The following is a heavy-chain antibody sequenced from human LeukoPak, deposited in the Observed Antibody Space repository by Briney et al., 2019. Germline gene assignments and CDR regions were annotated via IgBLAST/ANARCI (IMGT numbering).Heavy chain of an antibody. V-gene: IGHV1-8*03. CDR2: MNPNSGNT. Sequence: GASVKVPCKASGYTFTSYDINWVRQATGQGLEWMGWMNPNSGNTGYAQKFQGRVTITRNTSISTAYMELSSLRSEDTAVYYCARLHSSSWYLYYFDYWGQGTLVTVSS. D-gene: IGHD6-13*01. CDR3: ARLHSSSWYLYYFDY. CDR1: GYTFTSYD. J-gene: IGHJ4*02.